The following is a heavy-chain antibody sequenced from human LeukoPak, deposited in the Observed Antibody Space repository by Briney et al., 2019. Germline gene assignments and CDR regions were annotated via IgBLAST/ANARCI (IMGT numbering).Heavy chain of an antibody. J-gene: IGHJ4*02. CDR2: IIPIFGTA. V-gene: IGHV1-69*13. Sequence: PSVEVSCKASGGTFSSYAISWVRQAPGQGLEWMGGIIPIFGTANYAQKFQGRVTITADESTSTAYMELSSLRSEDTAVYYCARNRNIRGPREAFDYWGQGTLVTVPT. CDR1: GGTFSSYA. CDR3: ARNRNIRGPREAFDY. D-gene: IGHD3-10*01.